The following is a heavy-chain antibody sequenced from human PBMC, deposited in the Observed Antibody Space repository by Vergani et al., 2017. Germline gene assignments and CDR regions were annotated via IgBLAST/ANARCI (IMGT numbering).Heavy chain of an antibody. CDR1: GFTFSTYA. Sequence: EVQLLESGGGLVQPGGSLRLSCAASGFTFSTYAMTWVRQAPGKGLEWVSTISSDGGSTYYADSVKGRFTISRDNSKNTLSLQMNSLTAEDTAIYYCAKGGVDTAMVTENYGMDVWGQGTTVTVSS. CDR2: ISSDGGST. D-gene: IGHD5-18*01. J-gene: IGHJ6*02. CDR3: AKGGVDTAMVTENYGMDV. V-gene: IGHV3-23*01.